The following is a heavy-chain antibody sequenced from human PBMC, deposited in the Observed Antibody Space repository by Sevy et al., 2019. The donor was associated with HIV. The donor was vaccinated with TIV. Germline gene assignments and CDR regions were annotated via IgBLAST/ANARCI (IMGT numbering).Heavy chain of an antibody. CDR2: ISYDGSSK. CDR1: GFTFSSYA. D-gene: IGHD3-16*01. CDR3: ARAMITFPGAPNDY. J-gene: IGHJ4*02. Sequence: GGSLRLSCAASGFTFSSYAMHWVRQAPGKGLEWVAVISYDGSSKYYADSVKGRFTISRDNSKNTLYLQMNSLRAEDTAVYYCARAMITFPGAPNDYWGQGTLVTVSS. V-gene: IGHV3-30-3*01.